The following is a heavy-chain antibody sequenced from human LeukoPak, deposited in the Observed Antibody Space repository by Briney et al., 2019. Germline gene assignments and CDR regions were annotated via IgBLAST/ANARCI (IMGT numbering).Heavy chain of an antibody. V-gene: IGHV1-2*02. CDR3: ARDLSYVDY. CDR1: GFTFTSSA. D-gene: IGHD5/OR15-5a*01. J-gene: IGHJ4*02. Sequence: ASVKVSCKASGFTFTSSAIQWVRQAPGQGLEWMGWIDPNSGGTNSAQKFQGRVTMTRDTSISTAYMELSRLTSDDTAVYYCARDLSYVDYWGQGTLVTVSS. CDR2: IDPNSGGT.